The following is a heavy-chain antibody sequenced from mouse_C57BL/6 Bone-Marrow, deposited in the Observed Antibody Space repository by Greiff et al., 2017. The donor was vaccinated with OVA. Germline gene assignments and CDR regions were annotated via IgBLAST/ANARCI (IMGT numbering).Heavy chain of an antibody. V-gene: IGHV2-9*01. Sequence: VQLVESGPGLVAPSQSLSITCTVSGLSLTSYGVDWVRQPPGKGLEWLGVIWGGGSTNYNSALMSRLSISKDNSKSQVFLKMNSLQTDDTAMYYCAKRGLLDWYFNVWGTGTTVTVSS. J-gene: IGHJ1*03. CDR3: AKRGLLDWYFNV. CDR2: IWGGGST. CDR1: GLSLTSYG. D-gene: IGHD2-3*01.